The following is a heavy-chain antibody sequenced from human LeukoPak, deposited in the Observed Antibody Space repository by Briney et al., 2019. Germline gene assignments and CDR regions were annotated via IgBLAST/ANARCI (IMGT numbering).Heavy chain of an antibody. D-gene: IGHD1-14*01. V-gene: IGHV3-7*01. CDR1: GFTFTNNW. CDR3: ARDTFQPGRIDC. CDR2: IKSDGSEK. J-gene: IGHJ4*02. Sequence: GGSLRLACAASGFTFTNNWMSWVRQAPGKGLEWVANIKSDGSEKYYVDSVEGRFTISRDNARNIVSLQMDSLRGEDTAVYYCARDTFQPGRIDCWGQGTLVIVSS.